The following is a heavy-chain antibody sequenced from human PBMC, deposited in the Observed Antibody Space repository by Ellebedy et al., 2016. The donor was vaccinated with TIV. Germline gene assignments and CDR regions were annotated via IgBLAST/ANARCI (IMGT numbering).Heavy chain of an antibody. Sequence: ASVKVSCKASGYTFTGYYMHWVRQAPGQGLEWMGWINPNSGGTNYAQKLQGRVTMTTDTSTSTAYMELRSLRSDDTAVYYCARVIGSLKNWYFDLWGRGTLVTVSS. CDR1: GYTFTGYY. J-gene: IGHJ2*01. CDR2: INPNSGGT. V-gene: IGHV1-2*02. CDR3: ARVIGSLKNWYFDL. D-gene: IGHD2-2*03.